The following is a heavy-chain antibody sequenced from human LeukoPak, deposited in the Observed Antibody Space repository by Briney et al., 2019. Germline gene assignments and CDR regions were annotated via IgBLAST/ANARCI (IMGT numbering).Heavy chain of an antibody. Sequence: ASVKVSCKASGYTFTSYGMNWVRQAPRQGLEWMGWMNPNSGNTGYAQKFQGRVTITRNTSISTAYMELSSLRSEDTAVYYCARVGKLRFSNWFDPWGQGTLVTVSS. J-gene: IGHJ5*02. CDR3: ARVGKLRFSNWFDP. CDR1: GYTFTSYG. CDR2: MNPNSGNT. D-gene: IGHD3-3*01. V-gene: IGHV1-8*01.